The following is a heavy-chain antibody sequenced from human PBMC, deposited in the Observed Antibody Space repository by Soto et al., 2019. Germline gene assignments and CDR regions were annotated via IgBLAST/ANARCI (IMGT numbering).Heavy chain of an antibody. Sequence: PGGSLRLSCAASGFSFSSYGMSWVRPAPGKGLEWVSHISSGGGGTYYADSVKGRFTISRDNSKNTLSLQVNSLRAEDTAVYYCAKLTGGAFDIWGQGTMVTVSS. CDR1: GFSFSSYG. J-gene: IGHJ3*02. V-gene: IGHV3-23*01. CDR2: ISSGGGGT. CDR3: AKLTGGAFDI.